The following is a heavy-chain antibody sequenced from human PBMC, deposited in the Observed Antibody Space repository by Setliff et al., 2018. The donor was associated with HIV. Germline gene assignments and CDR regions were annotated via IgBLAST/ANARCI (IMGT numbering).Heavy chain of an antibody. Sequence: GGSLRLSCAASGFTFSTSWMTWVRQAPGQGLEWVANIKGDGSAEYYVDSAKGRFTISRDNAKNSLYLQMNSLRAEDTAIYYCASSRPPDDSSGYFDYWGQGTLVTVS. J-gene: IGHJ4*02. CDR3: ASSRPPDDSSGYFDY. CDR1: GFTFSTSW. D-gene: IGHD3-22*01. V-gene: IGHV3-7*03. CDR2: IKGDGSAE.